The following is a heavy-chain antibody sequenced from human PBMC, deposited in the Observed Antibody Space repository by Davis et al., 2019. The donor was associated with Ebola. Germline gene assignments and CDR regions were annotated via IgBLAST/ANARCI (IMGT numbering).Heavy chain of an antibody. J-gene: IGHJ2*01. D-gene: IGHD3-10*01. V-gene: IGHV3-13*01. CDR1: GFTFSSYD. Sequence: GGSLRLSCAASGFTFSSYDMHWVRQATGKGLEWVSAVGTSGDTYYPGSVKGRFTISRENAKNSLYLQMNSLRAGDTAVYYCARRGAGWYFDLWGRGTLVTVSS. CDR3: ARRGAGWYFDL. CDR2: VGTSGDT.